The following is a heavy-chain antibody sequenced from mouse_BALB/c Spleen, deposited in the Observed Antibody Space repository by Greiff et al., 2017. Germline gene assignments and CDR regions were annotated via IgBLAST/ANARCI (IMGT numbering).Heavy chain of an antibody. CDR3: ARVYDYSFDS. D-gene: IGHD2-4*01. J-gene: IGHJ2*01. CDR1: GFSLTSYG. V-gene: IGHV2-2*02. Sequence: VKLLESGPGLVQPSQSLSITCTVSGFSLTSYGVHWVRQSPGKGLEWLGVIWSGGSTDYNAAFISRLSISKDNSKSQVFFKMNSLQANDTAIYYCARVYDYSFDSWGQGTTLTVSS. CDR2: IWSGGST.